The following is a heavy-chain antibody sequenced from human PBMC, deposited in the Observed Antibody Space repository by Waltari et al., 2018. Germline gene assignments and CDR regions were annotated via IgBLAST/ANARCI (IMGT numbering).Heavy chain of an antibody. CDR1: GGSISSSSYY. D-gene: IGHD2-21*01. CDR3: ARHWGAYCGGDCYFPDY. V-gene: IGHV4-39*01. Sequence: QLQLQESGPGLVKPSETLSLTCTVSGGSISSSSYYWGWIRQPPGKGLEWIGSIYYSGSTYYNPSLKSRVTISVDTSKNQFSLKLRSVTAADTAVYYCARHWGAYCGGDCYFPDYWGQGTLFTVSS. CDR2: IYYSGST. J-gene: IGHJ4*02.